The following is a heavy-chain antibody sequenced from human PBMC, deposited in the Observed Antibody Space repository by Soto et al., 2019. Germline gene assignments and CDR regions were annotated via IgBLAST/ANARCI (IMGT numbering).Heavy chain of an antibody. Sequence: GASVKVSCKASGGTFSSYAISWVRQAPGQGLEWMGGIIPIFGTANYAQKFQGRVTITADESTSTAYMELSSLRSEDTAVHYCARRRNYYDSSGQKDAFDIWGQGTMVTVSS. V-gene: IGHV1-69*13. CDR1: GGTFSSYA. CDR2: IIPIFGTA. CDR3: ARRRNYYDSSGQKDAFDI. J-gene: IGHJ3*02. D-gene: IGHD3-22*01.